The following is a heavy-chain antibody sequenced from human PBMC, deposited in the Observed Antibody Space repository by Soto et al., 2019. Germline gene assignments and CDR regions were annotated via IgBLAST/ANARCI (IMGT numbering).Heavy chain of an antibody. Sequence: ELQLVESGGGLVQPGGSLRLSCAASGFTFSSYSMNWVRQAPGKGLEWVSYISSSSSTIYYADSVKGRFTISRDNAKNSLYLQMNSLRDEDTAVYYCARALRQWLADAFDIWGQGTMVTVSS. CDR3: ARALRQWLADAFDI. CDR2: ISSSSSTI. D-gene: IGHD6-19*01. V-gene: IGHV3-48*02. CDR1: GFTFSSYS. J-gene: IGHJ3*02.